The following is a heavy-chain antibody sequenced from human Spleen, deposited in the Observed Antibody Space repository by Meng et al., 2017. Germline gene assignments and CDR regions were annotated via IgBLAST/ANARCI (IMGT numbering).Heavy chain of an antibody. CDR1: GGSISSGDYY. V-gene: IGHV4-30-4*01. CDR2: IYNSGST. J-gene: IGHJ4*02. D-gene: IGHD2-21*01. Sequence: QLQLQESGPGLVKPSQPLSLPCTVSGGSISSGDYYWSWIRQPPGKGLEWIGYIYNSGSTYYNPSLKSRVTISVDTSKNQFSLKLRFVTAADTAVYYCAREGRSHQVGVSVYWGQGNLVTVSS. CDR3: AREGRSHQVGVSVY.